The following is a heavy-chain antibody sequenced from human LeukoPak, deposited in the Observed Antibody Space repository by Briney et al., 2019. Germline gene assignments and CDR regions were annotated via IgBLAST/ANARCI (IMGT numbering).Heavy chain of an antibody. V-gene: IGHV4-34*01. J-gene: IGHJ4*02. CDR3: ARHRFASPLDS. D-gene: IGHD2-21*01. Sequence: SETLSLTCAVYGGSFSGYYWSWIRQPPGKGLEWIGEINHSGSTNYNPSLKSRVTMSVDTSKNQISLKLYSVTAADTAVYYCARHRFASPLDSWDQGTLVTVSS. CDR1: GGSFSGYY. CDR2: INHSGST.